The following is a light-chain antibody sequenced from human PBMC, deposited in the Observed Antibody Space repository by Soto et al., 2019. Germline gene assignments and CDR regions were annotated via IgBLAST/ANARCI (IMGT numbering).Light chain of an antibody. Sequence: QSVLTQPPSASGTPGQRVTISCSGSSSNIGSNTVNWYQQLPGTAPKLLIYSNNQRPSGVPDRFSGSKSGTSASLAISGLQSEYEDDYYCAAWDDSLNAVFGGGTKLTVL. V-gene: IGLV1-44*01. CDR3: AAWDDSLNAV. J-gene: IGLJ3*02. CDR2: SNN. CDR1: SSNIGSNT.